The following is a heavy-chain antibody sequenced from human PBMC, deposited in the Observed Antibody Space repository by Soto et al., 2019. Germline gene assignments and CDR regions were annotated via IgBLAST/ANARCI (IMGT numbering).Heavy chain of an antibody. D-gene: IGHD5-18*01. CDR1: GFTFSSYG. Sequence: GGSLRLSCAASGFTFSSYGMHWVRQAPGKGLEWVAVISYDGSNKYYADSVKGRFTISRDNSKNTLYLQMNSLRAEDTAVYYCAKDLGGYVDTAYYGMDVWGQGTTVTVSS. J-gene: IGHJ6*02. V-gene: IGHV3-30*18. CDR3: AKDLGGYVDTAYYGMDV. CDR2: ISYDGSNK.